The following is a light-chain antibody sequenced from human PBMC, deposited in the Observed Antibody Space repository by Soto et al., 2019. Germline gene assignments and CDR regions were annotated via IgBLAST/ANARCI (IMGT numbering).Light chain of an antibody. Sequence: QSALTQPPSVSGSPGQSITIYCTGTSSDVGGYNYVSWYQHHPGKAPKLMIYEVSNRPSGVSNRFSGSKSGNTASLTISGLQAEDEADYYCSSYTSSSTPYVFGTGTKVTVL. CDR1: SSDVGGYNY. J-gene: IGLJ1*01. CDR2: EVS. V-gene: IGLV2-14*01. CDR3: SSYTSSSTPYV.